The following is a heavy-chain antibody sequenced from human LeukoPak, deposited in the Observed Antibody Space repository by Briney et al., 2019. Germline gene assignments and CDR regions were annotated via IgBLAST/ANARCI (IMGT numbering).Heavy chain of an antibody. CDR1: GYTFTSYD. D-gene: IGHD3-3*01. Sequence: SVKVSCKASGYTFTSYDINWVRQATGQGLEWMGWMNPNSGNTGYAQKFQGRVTMTRNTSISTAYMELSSLRSEDTAMYYCARGLLNYDFWSGYYTSAFDIWGQGTMVTVSS. V-gene: IGHV1-8*01. J-gene: IGHJ3*02. CDR3: ARGLLNYDFWSGYYTSAFDI. CDR2: MNPNSGNT.